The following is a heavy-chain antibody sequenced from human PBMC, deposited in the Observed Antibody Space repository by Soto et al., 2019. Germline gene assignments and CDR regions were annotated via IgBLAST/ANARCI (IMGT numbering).Heavy chain of an antibody. Sequence: SETLSLTCAASGGSLNNSNWWSWVRQPPGKGLEWIGEIYHGGSTNYNPSLKSRVAISLDKSKNHFSLRLSSVTAADTAVYYCARAPRGTWYAYTIDYWGQGTLVTVSS. CDR1: GGSLNNSNW. J-gene: IGHJ4*02. CDR3: ARAPRGTWYAYTIDY. V-gene: IGHV4-4*02. D-gene: IGHD6-13*01. CDR2: IYHGGST.